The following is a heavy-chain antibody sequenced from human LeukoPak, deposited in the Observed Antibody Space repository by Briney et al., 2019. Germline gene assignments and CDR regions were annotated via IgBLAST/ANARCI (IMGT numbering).Heavy chain of an antibody. CDR1: GYTFTGYY. CDR2: FDPEDGET. CDR3: ATSHVDTAMVIGYYFDY. D-gene: IGHD5-18*01. Sequence: GASVKVSCKASGYTFTGYYMHWVRQAPGQGLEWMGSFDPEDGETIYAQRFQGRVTMTEDTPTDTAYMELSSLRSEDTAVYYCATSHVDTAMVIGYYFDYWGQGTLLTVSS. V-gene: IGHV1-24*01. J-gene: IGHJ4*02.